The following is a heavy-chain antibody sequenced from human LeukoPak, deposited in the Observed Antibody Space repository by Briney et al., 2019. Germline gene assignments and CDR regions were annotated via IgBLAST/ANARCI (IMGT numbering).Heavy chain of an antibody. J-gene: IGHJ4*02. CDR2: ISGSGGST. Sequence: PGGSLRLSCAASGFTFSSYAMSWVRQAPGEGLEWVSAISGSGGSTYYADSVKGRFTISRDNSKNTLYLQMNSLRAEDTAVYYCAKDRPYYYDSSGYSYWGQGTLVTVSS. D-gene: IGHD3-22*01. V-gene: IGHV3-23*01. CDR3: AKDRPYYYDSSGYSY. CDR1: GFTFSSYA.